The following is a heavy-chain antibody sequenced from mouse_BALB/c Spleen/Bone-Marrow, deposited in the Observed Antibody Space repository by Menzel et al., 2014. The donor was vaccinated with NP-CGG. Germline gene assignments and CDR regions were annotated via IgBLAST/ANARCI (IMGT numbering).Heavy chain of an antibody. CDR3: ARSGGYGNCLAWFAY. CDR1: GFNIKDTY. V-gene: IGHV14-3*02. Sequence: VQLQQPGAELVKPGASVKLSCTASGFNIKDTYMHWVKQRPEHGQEWIGRIDPANGNTKYDPKFQGKATITADTSSNTAYLQLSSLRSEDADVYYCARSGGYGNCLAWFAYWGQGTLVTVSA. CDR2: IDPANGNT. J-gene: IGHJ3*01. D-gene: IGHD2-10*02.